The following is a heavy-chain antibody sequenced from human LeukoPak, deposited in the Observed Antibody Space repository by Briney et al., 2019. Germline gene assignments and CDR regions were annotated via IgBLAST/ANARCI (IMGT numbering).Heavy chain of an antibody. CDR2: INSDGSST. V-gene: IGHV3-74*01. Sequence: RAGGSLRLSCAASGFTFSSYWMHWVRQAPGKGLVWVPRINSDGSSTSYADSVKGRFTISRDNAKNTLYLQMNSLRAEDTAVYYCARAMVVPAAADAFDIWGQGTMVTVSS. CDR1: GFTFSSYW. D-gene: IGHD2-2*01. J-gene: IGHJ3*02. CDR3: ARAMVVPAAADAFDI.